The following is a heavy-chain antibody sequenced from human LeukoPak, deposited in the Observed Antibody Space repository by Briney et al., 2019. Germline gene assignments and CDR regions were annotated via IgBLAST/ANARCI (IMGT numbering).Heavy chain of an antibody. D-gene: IGHD3-10*01. Sequence: ASVKVSCKASGYTFTSYGISWVQQAPGQGLEWMGWISAYNGNTNYAQKLQGRVTMTTDTSTSTAYMELSSLRSEDTAVYYCAREVRGVLKLFDYWGQGTLVTVSS. CDR2: ISAYNGNT. CDR3: AREVRGVLKLFDY. V-gene: IGHV1-18*01. J-gene: IGHJ4*02. CDR1: GYTFTSYG.